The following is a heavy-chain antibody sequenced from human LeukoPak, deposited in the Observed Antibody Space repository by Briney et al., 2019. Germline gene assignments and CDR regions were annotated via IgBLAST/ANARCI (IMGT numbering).Heavy chain of an antibody. V-gene: IGHV1-2*02. CDR2: INPNSGGT. J-gene: IGHJ3*02. Sequence: ASVKVSCKASVYTFTEHYMYWVRQAPGKGREWMGWINPNSGGTNYAQNFQGRVTMTRDTSISTAYMELSSLRSDDTAVYYCARDYGGNTDAFDIWGQGTMLIVSS. CDR1: VYTFTEHY. D-gene: IGHD4-23*01. CDR3: ARDYGGNTDAFDI.